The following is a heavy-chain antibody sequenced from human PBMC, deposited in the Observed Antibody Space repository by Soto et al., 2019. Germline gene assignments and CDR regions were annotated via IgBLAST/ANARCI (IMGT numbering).Heavy chain of an antibody. Sequence: QVQLLESGPGLVNPAQTLSLTCTVSGGSINTGGYFCTWIRQHPGKGLEWIGYIASSGSTYYNPSLKGRLTIAADTSENQFSLRLTSVTAADTAVYYCARDFPYYDANSGYSGYFDYWGQGTLVTVSS. CDR1: GGSINTGGYF. CDR3: ARDFPYYDANSGYSGYFDY. V-gene: IGHV4-31*03. J-gene: IGHJ4*02. CDR2: IASSGST. D-gene: IGHD3-22*01.